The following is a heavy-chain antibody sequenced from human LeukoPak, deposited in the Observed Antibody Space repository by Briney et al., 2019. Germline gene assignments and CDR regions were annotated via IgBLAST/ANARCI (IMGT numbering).Heavy chain of an antibody. CDR1: GGSISSYY. D-gene: IGHD3-22*01. Sequence: SETLSLTCTVSGGSISSYYWSWFRQPPGKGLEWIGYIYYSGSTNYNPSLKSRVTISVDTSKNQFSLKLSSVTAADTAVYYCARNYDSSGYYSFGSHYYYYGMNVWGQGTTVTVSS. CDR2: IYYSGST. V-gene: IGHV4-59*01. CDR3: ARNYDSSGYYSFGSHYYYYGMNV. J-gene: IGHJ6*02.